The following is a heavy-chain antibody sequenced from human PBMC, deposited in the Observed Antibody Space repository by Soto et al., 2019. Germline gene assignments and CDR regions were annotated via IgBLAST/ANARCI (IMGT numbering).Heavy chain of an antibody. V-gene: IGHV2-5*02. J-gene: IGHJ4*02. CDR3: AHSRRRASSGGGNCYHFDS. CDR2: LYWDDDK. CDR1: VFSISADGVG. Sequence: QITLKESGPTLVKPTQTLTLTRSCSVFSISADGVGVGWIRQPPGKALEWLATLYWDDDKRYSPSLNSRLTITKDTSMNQVVLTMTDVDPVDTATYFCAHSRRRASSGGGNCYHFDSWGQGTLVTVSS. D-gene: IGHD2-15*01.